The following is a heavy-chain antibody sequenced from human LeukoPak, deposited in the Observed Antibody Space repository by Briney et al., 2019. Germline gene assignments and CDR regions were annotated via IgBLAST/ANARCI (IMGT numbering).Heavy chain of an antibody. J-gene: IGHJ5*02. CDR3: ARGAHSGYPNNWFDP. CDR1: GGSISSGGYY. V-gene: IGHV4-31*03. D-gene: IGHD3-22*01. Sequence: SETLSLTCTVSGGSISSGGYYWSWIRQHPGKGLEWIGYIYYSGSIYYNPSLKSRVTISVDTTKNQFSLKLSSVTAADTAVYYCARGAHSGYPNNWFDPWGQGTLVTVSS. CDR2: IYYSGSI.